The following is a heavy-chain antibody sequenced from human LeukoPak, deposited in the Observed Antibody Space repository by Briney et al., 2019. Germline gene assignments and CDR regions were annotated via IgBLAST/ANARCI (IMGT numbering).Heavy chain of an antibody. CDR3: ARGGSRLLTSYIFDY. D-gene: IGHD3-16*01. CDR1: GSTFSRYW. CDR2: IKQDGSEK. Sequence: GGSLRLSCAASGSTFSRYWMSWVRQAPGMGLEWVPNIKQDGSEKYYADSVKGRFTIFRDNAKNSLYVQVNSLRAEDTAVYYCARGGSRLLTSYIFDYWGQGTLVTVSS. J-gene: IGHJ4*02. V-gene: IGHV3-7*01.